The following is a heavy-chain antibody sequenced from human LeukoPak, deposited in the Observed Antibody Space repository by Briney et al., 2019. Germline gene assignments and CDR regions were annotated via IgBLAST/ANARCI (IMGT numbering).Heavy chain of an antibody. D-gene: IGHD1-1*01. CDR2: ISYDGSRQ. Sequence: PGGSLRLSCAASGFRFRAYGMHWARQAPGKGLEWVAVISYDGSRQYYPDSVQGRFTISRDNYRNILYLQVNSLRPDDTAVYFCARDFLDTEQRNYNYYGVGVWGLGTTVTVSS. CDR1: GFRFRAYG. J-gene: IGHJ6*02. CDR3: ARDFLDTEQRNYNYYGVGV. V-gene: IGHV3-30*03.